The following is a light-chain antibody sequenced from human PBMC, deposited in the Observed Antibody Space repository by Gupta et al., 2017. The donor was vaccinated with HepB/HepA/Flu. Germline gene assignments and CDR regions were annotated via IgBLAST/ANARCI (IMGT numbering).Light chain of an antibody. CDR2: KTS. Sequence: DIQMNQSPSTLSASVGDRVTIPCRASQNTGYWLAWFQKKPGKAPNLLISKTSTLESGVPSRCSGSGSGTEFTLTISRLQPDDVATYYCQQYNNYPWTFGQGTKVEIK. J-gene: IGKJ1*01. V-gene: IGKV1-5*03. CDR1: QNTGYW. CDR3: QQYNNYPWT.